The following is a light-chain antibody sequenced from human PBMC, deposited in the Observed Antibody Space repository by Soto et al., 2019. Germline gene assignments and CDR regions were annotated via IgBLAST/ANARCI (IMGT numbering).Light chain of an antibody. CDR1: STDVGGYNY. V-gene: IGLV2-14*01. Sequence: QSALTQPASVSGSPGQSITISCTGTSTDVGGYNYVSWYQQHPGRAPKLMIYDVSNRPSGVSNRLSGSKSGNTASLTISGLQAEDEADYYCSSYTSSYTYVFGTGTQLTV. CDR3: SSYTSSYTYV. CDR2: DVS. J-gene: IGLJ1*01.